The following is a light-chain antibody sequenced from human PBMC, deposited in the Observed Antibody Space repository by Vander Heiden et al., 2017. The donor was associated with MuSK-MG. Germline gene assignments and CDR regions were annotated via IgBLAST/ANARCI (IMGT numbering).Light chain of an antibody. Sequence: ELVLTQSPATLSLSPGERAPLSCRASQSVSSYLAWYQQKPGQAPRLLIYDAANRATGIPARFSGSGSGTDFTLTISSREPEDFAVYYCQQRSNWPPITFGQGTRLEIK. CDR3: QQRSNWPPIT. CDR1: QSVSSY. V-gene: IGKV3-11*01. CDR2: DAA. J-gene: IGKJ5*01.